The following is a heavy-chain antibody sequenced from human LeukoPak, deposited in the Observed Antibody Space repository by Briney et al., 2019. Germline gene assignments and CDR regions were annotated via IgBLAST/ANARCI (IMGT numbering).Heavy chain of an antibody. Sequence: SETLSLTCTVSGGSISSGGYYWSWIRQHPGKGLEWIGYIYYSGTTYYNPSLKSRVTISVDTSKNQFSLKLSSVTAADTAVYYCARRSAAAGFDYWGQGTLVTVSS. J-gene: IGHJ4*02. D-gene: IGHD6-13*01. CDR1: GGSISSGGYY. V-gene: IGHV4-31*03. CDR2: IYYSGTT. CDR3: ARRSAAAGFDY.